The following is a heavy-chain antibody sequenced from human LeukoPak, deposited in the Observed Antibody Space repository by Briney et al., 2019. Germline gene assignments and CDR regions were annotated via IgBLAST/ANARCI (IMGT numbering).Heavy chain of an antibody. J-gene: IGHJ4*02. CDR2: INRDGSST. V-gene: IGHV3-74*01. CDR1: GFTFSSYW. D-gene: IGHD3-10*01. Sequence: PGGSLRLSCAASGFTFSSYWMHWVRQAPGKGLVWVSRINRDGSSTTYADSVKGRFTISRDNAKHTLYLQMNSLRADDAAVYYCATETAVSGGIFFDYWGQGTLVTVSS. CDR3: ATETAVSGGIFFDY.